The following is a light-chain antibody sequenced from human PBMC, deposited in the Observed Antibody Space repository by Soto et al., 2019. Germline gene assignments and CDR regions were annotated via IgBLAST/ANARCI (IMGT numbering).Light chain of an antibody. J-gene: IGKJ5*01. CDR1: QSVRTY. Sequence: EIVLTQSPATLSLSPGERVTLSCRASQSVRTYLAWYQQKPGQAPRFLIYDASNRATGIPARFSGSGSGTDFTLTISSLEPEEFAVYYCQQRDNWPITFGQGTRLEIK. CDR2: DAS. CDR3: QQRDNWPIT. V-gene: IGKV3-11*01.